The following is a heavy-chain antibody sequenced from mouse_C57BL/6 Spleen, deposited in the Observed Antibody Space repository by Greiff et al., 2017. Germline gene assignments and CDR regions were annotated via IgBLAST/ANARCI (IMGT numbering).Heavy chain of an antibody. CDR3: ARDYYGSSLYWYFDV. CDR2: IHPNSGST. D-gene: IGHD1-1*01. J-gene: IGHJ1*03. V-gene: IGHV1-64*01. Sequence: QVQLQQSGAELVKPGASVKLSCKASGYTFTSYWMHWVKQRPGQGLEWIGMIHPNSGSTNYNEKFKSKATLTVDKSSSTAYMQLSSLTSEDSAVYYCARDYYGSSLYWYFDVWGTGTTVTVSS. CDR1: GYTFTSYW.